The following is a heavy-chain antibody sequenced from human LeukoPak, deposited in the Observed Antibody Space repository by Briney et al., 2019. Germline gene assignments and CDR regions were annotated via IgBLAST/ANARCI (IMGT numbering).Heavy chain of an antibody. Sequence: AGSLTLSCVVSGFTFSSYSMNWVRQAPGKGLEWVSYISSSSSTIYHADSVKGRFTISRDNAKNSLYLQMNSLRDEDTAVYYCARDGAYYYDSSGYSGGGAFDIWGQGTMVTVSS. D-gene: IGHD3-22*01. CDR1: GFTFSSYS. CDR2: ISSSSSTI. J-gene: IGHJ3*02. V-gene: IGHV3-48*02. CDR3: ARDGAYYYDSSGYSGGGAFDI.